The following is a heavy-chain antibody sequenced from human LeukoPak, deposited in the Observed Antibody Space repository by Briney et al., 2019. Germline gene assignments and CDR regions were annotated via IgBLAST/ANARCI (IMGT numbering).Heavy chain of an antibody. J-gene: IGHJ3*02. CDR3: ARHGGGAATANAFDI. CDR2: IYYSGST. CDR1: GGSISSSSYY. V-gene: IGHV4-39*01. Sequence: PSETLSLTCTVSGGSISSSSYYWGWIRQPPGKGLEWIGSIYYSGSTYYNPSLKSRVTISADTSKNQFSLKLSSVTAADTAVYYCARHGGGAATANAFDIWGQGTMVTVSS. D-gene: IGHD2-21*02.